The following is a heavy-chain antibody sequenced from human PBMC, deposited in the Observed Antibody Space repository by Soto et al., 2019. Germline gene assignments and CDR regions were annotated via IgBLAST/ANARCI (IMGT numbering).Heavy chain of an antibody. J-gene: IGHJ6*02. CDR3: TTDSFDSSGWYAPCYYYGMDV. CDR2: IKSKTDGGTT. CDR1: GFTFSNAW. V-gene: IGHV3-15*07. Sequence: GGSLRLSCTASGFTFSNAWMNWVRQAPGKGLEWVGRIKSKTDGGTTDYAAPVKGRFTISRDDSKNTLYLQMNSLKTEDTAVYYCTTDSFDSSGWYAPCYYYGMDVWGQGTTVTVSS. D-gene: IGHD6-19*01.